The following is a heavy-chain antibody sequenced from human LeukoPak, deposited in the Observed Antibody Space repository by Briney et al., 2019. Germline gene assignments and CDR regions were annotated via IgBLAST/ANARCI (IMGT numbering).Heavy chain of an antibody. CDR3: ARGHGDFPVNYYFDL. D-gene: IGHD4-17*01. V-gene: IGHV3-74*01. CDR2: INNDGSST. J-gene: IGHJ2*01. CDR1: GFTFSSYW. Sequence: GGSLRLSCAASGFTFSSYWMYWVRQAPGKGLVWVSRINNDGSSTSYADSVKGRFTISRDNAKNTLYLQMNSLRAEDTAVYYCARGHGDFPVNYYFDLWGRGTLVTVSS.